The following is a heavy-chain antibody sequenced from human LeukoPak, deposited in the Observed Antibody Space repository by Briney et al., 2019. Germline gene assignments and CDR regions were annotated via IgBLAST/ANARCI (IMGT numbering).Heavy chain of an antibody. CDR3: ASWAPEMATSYFDY. Sequence: GGSLRLSCAASGFTFSSYAMSWVRQAPGKGLEWVSGISGSGDNTYYADSVKGRFTISRDNSKNTLYLQMNSLRAEDTAVYYCASWAPEMATSYFDYWGQGTLVTVSS. D-gene: IGHD5-24*01. CDR1: GFTFSSYA. V-gene: IGHV3-23*01. CDR2: ISGSGDNT. J-gene: IGHJ4*02.